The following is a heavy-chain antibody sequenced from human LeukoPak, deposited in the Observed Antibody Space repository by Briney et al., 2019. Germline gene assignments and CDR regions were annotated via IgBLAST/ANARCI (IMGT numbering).Heavy chain of an antibody. D-gene: IGHD4-11*01. CDR2: IIPILGIA. CDR1: GGTFSSYA. Sequence: SVEVSCKASGGTFSSYAISWVRQAPGQGLEWMGRIIPILGIANYAQKFQGRVTITADKSTSTAYMELSSLRSEDTAVYYCARVNDYSNYDWFDPWGQGTLVTVSS. J-gene: IGHJ5*02. V-gene: IGHV1-69*04. CDR3: ARVNDYSNYDWFDP.